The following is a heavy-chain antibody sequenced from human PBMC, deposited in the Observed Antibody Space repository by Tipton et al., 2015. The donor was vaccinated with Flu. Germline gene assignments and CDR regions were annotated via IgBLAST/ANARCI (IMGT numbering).Heavy chain of an antibody. CDR1: GGFFTSYY. CDR3: ARRDFSNYVSDPKNWFDP. V-gene: IGHV4-4*09. Sequence: TLSLTCTVSGGFFTSYYWNWIRQPPGKGLEWIGYIYNSQYTKYNPSLKSRVSISVDTSRNQFSLKLTSVTAADTAVYFCARRDFSNYVSDPKNWFDPWGRGIFVTVSS. D-gene: IGHD4-11*01. CDR2: IYNSQYT. J-gene: IGHJ5*02.